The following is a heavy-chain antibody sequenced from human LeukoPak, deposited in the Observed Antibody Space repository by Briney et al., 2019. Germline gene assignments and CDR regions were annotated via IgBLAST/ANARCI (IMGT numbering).Heavy chain of an antibody. CDR1: GGSFSGYH. Sequence: SETLSLTCAVYGGSFSGYHWSWIRQPPGKGLEWIGEINHSGSTNYNPSLKSRVTISADTSKNQFSLKLSSVTAADTAVYYCARERMVRGVIIDPRYYYYYYMDVWGKGTTVTISS. J-gene: IGHJ6*03. V-gene: IGHV4-34*01. CDR3: ARERMVRGVIIDPRYYYYYYMDV. D-gene: IGHD3-10*01. CDR2: INHSGST.